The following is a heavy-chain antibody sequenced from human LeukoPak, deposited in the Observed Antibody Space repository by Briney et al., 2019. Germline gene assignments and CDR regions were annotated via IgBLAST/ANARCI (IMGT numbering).Heavy chain of an antibody. V-gene: IGHV1-18*01. Sequence: ASVKVSCKASGYTFTSYGISWVRQAPGQGLEWMGWISAYNGNTNYAQKLQGRVTMTTDTSTSTAYMELRSLRSDDTAVYYCARDFDYVWGSYRSPSYYHYGMDVWGQGTTVTVSS. CDR3: ARDFDYVWGSYRSPSYYHYGMDV. CDR1: GYTFTSYG. J-gene: IGHJ6*02. D-gene: IGHD3-16*02. CDR2: ISAYNGNT.